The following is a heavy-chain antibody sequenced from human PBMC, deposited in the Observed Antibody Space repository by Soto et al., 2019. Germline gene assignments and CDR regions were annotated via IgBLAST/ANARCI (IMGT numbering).Heavy chain of an antibody. CDR2: IRSKANSYST. Sequence: EVQLVESGGGLVQTGGSLKLSCAASGFTFSDSAMHWVRQASGKGLEWVGLIRSKANSYSTTYAASLRGRFTISRDDTKNTAYLQVNSLITEDTAVYYWTRRGEGRSAWLHAMDVWGQGTTVTVSS. CDR3: TRRGEGRSAWLHAMDV. D-gene: IGHD6-19*01. J-gene: IGHJ6*02. V-gene: IGHV3-73*02. CDR1: GFTFSDSA.